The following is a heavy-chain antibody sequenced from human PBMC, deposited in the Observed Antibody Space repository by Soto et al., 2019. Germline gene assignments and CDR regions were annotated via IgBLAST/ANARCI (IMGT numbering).Heavy chain of an antibody. V-gene: IGHV1-8*01. CDR2: MNPNSGNT. CDR3: ARVRGRYCSSTSCYLVY. Sequence: QVQLVQSGAEVKKPGASVKVSCKASGYTFTSYDINWVRQATGQGLEWMGWMNPNSGNTGYAQKFQGRVTMTRNTSISTAYMELSSLSSEDTAVYYCARVRGRYCSSTSCYLVYWGQGTLVTVSS. D-gene: IGHD2-2*01. CDR1: GYTFTSYD. J-gene: IGHJ4*02.